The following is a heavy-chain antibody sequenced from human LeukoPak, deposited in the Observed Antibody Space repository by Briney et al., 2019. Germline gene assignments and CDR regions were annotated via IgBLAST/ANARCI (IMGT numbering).Heavy chain of an antibody. Sequence: QPGGSLRLSCAVSRFKFSSYWMNWVRQVPGKGLMWVAHINTNGDSANYADSVKGRFTISRDNAKSTLSLQMNSLRAEDTAIYYCVRDNAYTFDYWGQGTLVTVSS. CDR1: RFKFSSYW. D-gene: IGHD5-24*01. V-gene: IGHV3-74*01. CDR3: VRDNAYTFDY. J-gene: IGHJ4*01. CDR2: INTNGDSA.